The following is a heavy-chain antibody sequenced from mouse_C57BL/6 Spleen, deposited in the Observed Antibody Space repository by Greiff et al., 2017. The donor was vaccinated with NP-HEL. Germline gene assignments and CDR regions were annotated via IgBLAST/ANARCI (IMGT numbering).Heavy chain of an antibody. Sequence: QVQLQQPGAELVKPGASVKLSCKASGYTFTSYWMHWVKQRPGQGLEWIGMIHPNSGSTNYNEKFKSKATLTVDKSSSTAYMQLSSLTSEDSAVYYCARGSGFLYAMDYWGQGTSVTVSS. CDR3: ARGSGFLYAMDY. V-gene: IGHV1-64*01. CDR2: IHPNSGST. CDR1: GYTFTSYW. D-gene: IGHD3-2*02. J-gene: IGHJ4*01.